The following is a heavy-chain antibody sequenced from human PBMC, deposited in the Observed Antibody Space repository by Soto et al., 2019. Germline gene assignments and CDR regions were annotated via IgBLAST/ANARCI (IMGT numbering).Heavy chain of an antibody. CDR1: GFTFSSYA. V-gene: IGHV3-23*01. J-gene: IGHJ4*02. D-gene: IGHD3-3*01. CDR3: AKFPGAIFNKWYFHY. CDR2: MTGGVGVT. Sequence: EVQLLESGGGLVQPGGSLRLSCAASGFTFSSYAMIWVRQAPGKGLEWVSVMTGGVGVTYYADSVKGLFTISRDNSKNTLYLQTNGMRAEYTAMYNCAKFPGAIFNKWYFHYWGQGTLVTVSS.